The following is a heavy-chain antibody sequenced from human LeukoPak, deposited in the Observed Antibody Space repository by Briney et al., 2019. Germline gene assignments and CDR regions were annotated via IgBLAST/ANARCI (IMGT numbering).Heavy chain of an antibody. CDR1: GGSFSGYY. CDR3: ARAHRDILTGAIDY. D-gene: IGHD3-9*01. J-gene: IGHJ4*02. V-gene: IGHV4-34*01. CDR2: INHSGST. Sequence: PSETLSLTCAVYGGSFSGYYWSWIRQPPGKGLEWIGEINHSGSTNYNPSHKSRVTISVDTSKNQFSLKLSSVTAADTAVYYCARAHRDILTGAIDYWGQGTLVTVSS.